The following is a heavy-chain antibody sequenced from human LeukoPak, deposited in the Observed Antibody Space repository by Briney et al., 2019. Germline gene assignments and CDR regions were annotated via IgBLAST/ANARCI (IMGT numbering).Heavy chain of an antibody. D-gene: IGHD6-13*01. CDR3: AREGSSWSEGRLWYFDY. V-gene: IGHV3-48*03. CDR2: ISSSGSTI. Sequence: GGPLRLSCAASGFTFSSYEMNWVRQAPGKGLEWVSYISSSGSTIYYADSVKGRFTISRDNAKNSLYLQMNSLRAEDTAVYYCAREGSSWSEGRLWYFDYWGQGTLVTVSS. CDR1: GFTFSSYE. J-gene: IGHJ4*02.